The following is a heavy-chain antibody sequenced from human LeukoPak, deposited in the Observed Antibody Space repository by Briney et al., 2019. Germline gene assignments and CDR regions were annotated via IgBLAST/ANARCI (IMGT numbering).Heavy chain of an antibody. CDR3: ARSRGGVTLDS. CDR2: ISYTGSS. V-gene: IGHV4-59*08. Sequence: TPSETLSLTCTVSGGSITTYYWTWVRQPPGKGLEWIGYISYTGSSNYNPSLRSRVTMSIDASKNQFSLRLSSVTAADTALYLCARSRGGVTLDSWGRGTLVTVSS. CDR1: GGSITTYY. D-gene: IGHD3-3*01. J-gene: IGHJ4*02.